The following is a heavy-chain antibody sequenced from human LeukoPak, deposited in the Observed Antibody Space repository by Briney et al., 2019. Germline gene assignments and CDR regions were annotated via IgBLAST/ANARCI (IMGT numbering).Heavy chain of an antibody. CDR2: MWYDGRNR. D-gene: IGHD5-24*01. CDR1: GFTFSRYG. CDR3: ARDVTEMSTIGEGFDY. J-gene: IGHJ4*02. V-gene: IGHV3-33*01. Sequence: GGSLRLSCAASGFTFSRYGMHWVRQAPGKGLEWVANMWYDGRNRYYGDTVKGRFTISRDNSENTPYLQMNSLRVEDTAVYYCARDVTEMSTIGEGFDYWGQGTLVTVSS.